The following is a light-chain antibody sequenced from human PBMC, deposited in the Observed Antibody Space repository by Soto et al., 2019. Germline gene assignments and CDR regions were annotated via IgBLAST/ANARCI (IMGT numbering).Light chain of an antibody. CDR2: DAS. Sequence: EILLTQSPATLSLSPLEIATLSFRASQSVSRYLAWYQQKPGQAPRLLIYDASNRATGIPARFSGSGSGTDFTLTISSLEPEDFAVYYCQQRSTKVTFGQGTRLEIK. CDR3: QQRSTKVT. J-gene: IGKJ5*01. CDR1: QSVSRY. V-gene: IGKV3-11*01.